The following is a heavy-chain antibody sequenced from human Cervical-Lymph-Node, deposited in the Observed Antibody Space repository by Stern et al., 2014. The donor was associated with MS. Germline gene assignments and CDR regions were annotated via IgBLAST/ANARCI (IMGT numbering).Heavy chain of an antibody. J-gene: IGHJ5*02. D-gene: IGHD3-22*01. CDR1: GFTFSDYA. V-gene: IGHV3-23*01. Sequence: EVQLLESGGGLGQPGGSLRLSCAASGFTFSDYAMSWVRQAPGKGLEWVSLISRTSGSTYYTDSVKGRFTISRDNSKNTLYLQMNSLRAEDTAIYYCAKDRGYYDNSPTYNWFDPWGQGTLVAVSS. CDR3: AKDRGYYDNSPTYNWFDP. CDR2: ISRTSGST.